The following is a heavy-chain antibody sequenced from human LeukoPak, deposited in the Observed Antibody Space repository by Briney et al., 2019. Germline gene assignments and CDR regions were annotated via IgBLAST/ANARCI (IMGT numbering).Heavy chain of an antibody. CDR3: ARHGSKAIAP. J-gene: IGHJ5*02. Sequence: PGGSLRLSCAASEFSVGSNYMTWVRQAPGKGLEWVSLIYSGGSTYYADSVKGRFTISRDNSKNTLYLQMNSLRDEDTAVYYCARHGSKAIAPWGQGTPVTVSS. CDR1: EFSVGSNY. CDR2: IYSGGST. D-gene: IGHD1-26*01. V-gene: IGHV3-66*04.